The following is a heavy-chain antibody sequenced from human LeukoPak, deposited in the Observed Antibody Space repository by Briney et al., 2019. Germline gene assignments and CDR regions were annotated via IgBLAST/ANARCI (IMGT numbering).Heavy chain of an antibody. V-gene: IGHV4-4*02. CDR1: GGSISSSNW. Sequence: SETLSLPCAVPGGSISSSNWWSWVRQPPGRGLEWMGYIYYSGSTNYTPSLKSRVTISVDTSKNQFSLKLSSVTAADTAVYYCARVAVGATEFDYWGQGTLVTVSS. D-gene: IGHD1-26*01. J-gene: IGHJ4*02. CDR3: ARVAVGATEFDY. CDR2: IYYSGST.